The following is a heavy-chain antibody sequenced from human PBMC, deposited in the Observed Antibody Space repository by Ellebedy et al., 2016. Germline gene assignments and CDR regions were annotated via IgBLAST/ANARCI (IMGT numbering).Heavy chain of an antibody. Sequence: GESLKISXAASGFTFSSYAMSWVRQAPGKGLEWASAISGSGGSTYYADSVKGRFTISRDNAKNSLHLQMNSLRGEDTAVYYCARLGRGYFDNWGQGTLVTVSS. D-gene: IGHD3-10*01. CDR3: ARLGRGYFDN. J-gene: IGHJ4*02. CDR2: ISGSGGST. CDR1: GFTFSSYA. V-gene: IGHV3-23*01.